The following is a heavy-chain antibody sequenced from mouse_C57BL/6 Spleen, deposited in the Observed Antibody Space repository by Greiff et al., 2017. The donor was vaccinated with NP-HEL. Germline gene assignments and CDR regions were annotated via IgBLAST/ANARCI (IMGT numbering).Heavy chain of an antibody. V-gene: IGHV5-4*01. CDR1: GFTFSSYA. D-gene: IGHD3-3*01. J-gene: IGHJ1*03. CDR3: AREGGGDLWYFDV. CDR2: ISDGGSYT. Sequence: EVKLVESGGGLVKPGGSLKLSCAASGFTFSSYAMSWVRQTPEKRLEWVATISDGGSYTYYPDKVKGRFTISRDNAKNNLYLQMSHLKSEDTAMYYCAREGGGDLWYFDVWGTGTTVTVSS.